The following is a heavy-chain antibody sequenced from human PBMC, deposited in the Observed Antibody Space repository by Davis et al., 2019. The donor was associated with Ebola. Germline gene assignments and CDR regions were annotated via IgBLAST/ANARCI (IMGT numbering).Heavy chain of an antibody. V-gene: IGHV3-11*01. CDR2: ISSSCSTI. Sequence: GESLKISCAASGFTFSDYYMSWIRQAPGKGLEWVSYISSSCSTIYYADSVKGRFTISRDNAKNSLYLQMNSLRAEDTAVYYCARWLRGSYYYYGMDVWGQGTTVTVSS. J-gene: IGHJ6*02. CDR3: ARWLRGSYYYYGMDV. CDR1: GFTFSDYY. D-gene: IGHD5-12*01.